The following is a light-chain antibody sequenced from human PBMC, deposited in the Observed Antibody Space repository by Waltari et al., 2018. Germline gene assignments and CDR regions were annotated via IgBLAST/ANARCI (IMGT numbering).Light chain of an antibody. CDR1: QSITSN. Sequence: EIVLTQSPVILSVSPGERTTLSCRASQSITSNLAWYQQKPGQSPRLLISGASIRAAGIPVRFSGSGSGTEFTLTISSLQSEDFAVYYCQQYNNWLPLTFGGGTKVEIK. CDR3: QQYNNWLPLT. CDR2: GAS. J-gene: IGKJ4*01. V-gene: IGKV3-15*01.